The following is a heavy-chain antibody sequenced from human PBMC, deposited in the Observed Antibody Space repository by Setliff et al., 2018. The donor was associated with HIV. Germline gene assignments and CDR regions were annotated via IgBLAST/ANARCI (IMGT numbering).Heavy chain of an antibody. J-gene: IGHJ4*02. Sequence: ASVKVSCKASGYTFTGYYIHWVRQAPGQGLEWMGWINPNSGGTNYAQKFQGRVTMTRDTSISTAYMEVSRLRSDDTAVYFCARSDWELVLSSFDYWGQGTQVTVSS. CDR2: INPNSGGT. D-gene: IGHD1-26*01. CDR1: GYTFTGYY. CDR3: ARSDWELVLSSFDY. V-gene: IGHV1-2*02.